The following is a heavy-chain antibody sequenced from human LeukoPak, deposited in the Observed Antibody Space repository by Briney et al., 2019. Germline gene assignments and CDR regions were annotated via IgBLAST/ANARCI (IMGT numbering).Heavy chain of an antibody. CDR1: GGTFSSYA. D-gene: IGHD1-20*01. V-gene: IGHV1-69*05. CDR2: IIAIFGTA. Sequence: ALVKVSCKASGGTFSSYAISWVRQAPGQGLEWMGGIIAIFGTANYAQKFQGRVTITTDESTSTAYMELSSLRSEDTAVYYCARDVTGTPNWFDPWGQGTLVTVSS. J-gene: IGHJ5*02. CDR3: ARDVTGTPNWFDP.